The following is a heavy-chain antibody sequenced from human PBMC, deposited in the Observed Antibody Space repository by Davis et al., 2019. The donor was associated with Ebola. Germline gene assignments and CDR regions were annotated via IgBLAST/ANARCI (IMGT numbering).Heavy chain of an antibody. V-gene: IGHV7-4-1*02. J-gene: IGHJ4*02. D-gene: IGHD6-19*01. CDR2: INTNTGNP. Sequence: ASVKVSCKASGYTFTSYGISWVRQAPGQGLEWMGWINTNTGNPTYAQDFTGRFVFSLDTSVSTAYLQISSLKAEDTAVYYCARFDNSGWVNSWGQGTLVTVSS. CDR3: ARFDNSGWVNS. CDR1: GYTFTSYG.